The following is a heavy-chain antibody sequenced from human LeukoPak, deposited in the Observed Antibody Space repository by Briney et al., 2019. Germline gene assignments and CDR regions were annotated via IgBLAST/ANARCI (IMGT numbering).Heavy chain of an antibody. J-gene: IGHJ4*02. CDR2: ISYDGSNK. CDR3: ARDRTRVDIVATDSGGFDY. D-gene: IGHD5-12*01. CDR1: GFTFSSYA. Sequence: GGSLRPSCAASGFTFSSYAMHWVRQAPGKGLEWVAVISYDGSNKYYADSVKGRFTISRDNSKNTLYLQMNSLRAEDTAVYYCARDRTRVDIVATDSGGFDYWGQGTLVTVSS. V-gene: IGHV3-30-3*01.